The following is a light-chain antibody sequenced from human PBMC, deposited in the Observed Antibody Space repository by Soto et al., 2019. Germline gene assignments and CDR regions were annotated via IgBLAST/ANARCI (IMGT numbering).Light chain of an antibody. J-gene: IGLJ2*01. V-gene: IGLV2-8*01. Sequence: QSALTQPPSASGSPGQSVTISCTGTSSDVGGYNYVSWYQQYPGKAPKLMIYEVSKRPSGVPDRFSGSKSGNTASLTVSWLQAEDEADYYCSSYAGSNNHVVFGGGTQLTVL. CDR2: EVS. CDR3: SSYAGSNNHVV. CDR1: SSDVGGYNY.